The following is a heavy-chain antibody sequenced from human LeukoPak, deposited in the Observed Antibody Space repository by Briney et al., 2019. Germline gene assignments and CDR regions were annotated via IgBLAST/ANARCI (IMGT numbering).Heavy chain of an antibody. D-gene: IGHD6-19*01. J-gene: IGHJ4*02. V-gene: IGHV4-61*02. CDR2: IYTSGST. CDR1: GGSISSGSYY. CDR3: ARRGYSSGWHYFDY. Sequence: SETLSLNCTVSGGSISSGSYYWSWIRQPAGKGLEWIGRIYTSGSTNYNPSLKSRVTISVDTSKNQFSLKLSSVTAADTAVYYCARRGYSSGWHYFDYWGQGTLVTVSS.